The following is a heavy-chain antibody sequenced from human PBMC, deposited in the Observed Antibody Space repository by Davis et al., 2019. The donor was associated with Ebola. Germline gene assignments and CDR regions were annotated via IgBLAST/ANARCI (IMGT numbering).Heavy chain of an antibody. CDR3: ARTPMYSSSWYCWFDP. CDR2: IYHSGST. V-gene: IGHV4-4*02. J-gene: IGHJ5*02. Sequence: MPSETLSLTCAVSGGSISSSHWWRWVRQPPGKGLEWIGEIYHSGSTNYNPSLKSRVTISVDTSKNQFSLKLSSVTAADTAVYYCARTPMYSSSWYCWFDPWGQGTLVTVSS. CDR1: GGSISSSHW. D-gene: IGHD6-13*01.